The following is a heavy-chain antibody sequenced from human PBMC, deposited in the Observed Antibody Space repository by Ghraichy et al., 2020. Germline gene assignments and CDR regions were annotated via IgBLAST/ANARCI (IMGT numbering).Heavy chain of an antibody. Sequence: LSLTCTVSGGSISSGSYYWSWIRQPAGKGLEWIGRIYTSGSTNYNPSLKSRVTISVDTSKNQFSLKLSSVTAADTAVYYCARDLLGPGIAAAGYGMDVWGQGTTVTVSS. J-gene: IGHJ6*02. CDR2: IYTSGST. V-gene: IGHV4-61*02. CDR3: ARDLLGPGIAAAGYGMDV. D-gene: IGHD6-13*01. CDR1: GGSISSGSYY.